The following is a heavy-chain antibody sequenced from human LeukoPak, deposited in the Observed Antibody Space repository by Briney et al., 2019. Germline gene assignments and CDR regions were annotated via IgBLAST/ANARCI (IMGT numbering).Heavy chain of an antibody. D-gene: IGHD3-9*01. Sequence: SESLSLTCAVYGGSLGGYYWSWIRQPPGKGLEWIGEINHSGSTNHNPSLKSRVTISVDMSTNQFSLKLSSVTAADTAVYYCARRPLRYSVIGYNYMDVWGKGTTVTISS. J-gene: IGHJ6*03. V-gene: IGHV4-34*01. CDR2: INHSGST. CDR3: ARRPLRYSVIGYNYMDV. CDR1: GGSLGGYY.